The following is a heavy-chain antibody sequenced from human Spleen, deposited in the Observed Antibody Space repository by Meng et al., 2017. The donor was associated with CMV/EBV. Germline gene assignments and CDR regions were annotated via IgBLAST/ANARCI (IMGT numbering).Heavy chain of an antibody. J-gene: IGHJ3*02. Sequence: GESLKISCEASGFTLSYYWMHRVRQAPGKGLVWVSRINSDGSSASYADSVKGRFTISRDNAKSTLYLQMNSLRAEDTAVYFCASYGGTELERRNGAFDIWGRGTMVTVSS. D-gene: IGHD1-1*01. CDR1: GFTLSYYW. CDR3: ASYGGTELERRNGAFDI. V-gene: IGHV3-74*01. CDR2: INSDGSSA.